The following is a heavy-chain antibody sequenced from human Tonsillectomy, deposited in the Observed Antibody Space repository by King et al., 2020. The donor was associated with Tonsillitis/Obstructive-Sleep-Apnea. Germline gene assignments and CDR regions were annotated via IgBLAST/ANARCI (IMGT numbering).Heavy chain of an antibody. J-gene: IGHJ4*02. CDR2: IYSGGST. CDR1: GFTVSSNY. D-gene: IGHD2-2*01. Sequence: VQLVESGGGLIQPGGSLRLSCAASGFTVSSNYMSWVRQAPGKGLEWVSVIYSGGSTYYADSVKGRFTISRDNSKNTLYLQMNSLRAEDTAVYYWARSEGLDCSSTRGYLDYFDYWDQGTLVTVSS. V-gene: IGHV3-53*01. CDR3: ARSEGLDCSSTRGYLDYFDY.